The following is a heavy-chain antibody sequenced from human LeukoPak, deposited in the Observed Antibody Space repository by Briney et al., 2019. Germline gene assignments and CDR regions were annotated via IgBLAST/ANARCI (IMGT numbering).Heavy chain of an antibody. V-gene: IGHV3-74*01. CDR1: GFTFSSYW. CDR2: INSDGSST. CDR3: ARVRWGGLYYFDY. D-gene: IGHD3-16*01. J-gene: IGHJ4*02. Sequence: GGSLRLSCAASGFTFSSYWMHWVRQAPGKGLVRVSRINSDGSSTSYADSVKGRFTISRDNAKNTLYLQMNSLRAEDTAVYYCARVRWGGLYYFDYWGQGTLVTVSS.